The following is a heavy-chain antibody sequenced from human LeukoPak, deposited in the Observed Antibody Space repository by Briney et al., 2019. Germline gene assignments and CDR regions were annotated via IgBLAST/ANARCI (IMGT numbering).Heavy chain of an antibody. CDR3: TKLASP. V-gene: IGHV4-59*01. CDR2: INHSGYT. CDR1: GGSISTFY. Sequence: SETLSLTCTVSGGSISTFYWSWLRQPPGKRLEWIGYINHSGYTDYNPSLKSRVSMSVDTSKNQFSLKLSSVTAADTAVYYCTKLASPWGQGILVTVSS. J-gene: IGHJ5*02.